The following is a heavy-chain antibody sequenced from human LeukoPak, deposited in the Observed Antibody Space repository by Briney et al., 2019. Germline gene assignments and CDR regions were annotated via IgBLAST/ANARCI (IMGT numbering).Heavy chain of an antibody. J-gene: IGHJ4*02. CDR3: ASFGLAAAGTAFDY. V-gene: IGHV1-18*01. D-gene: IGHD6-13*01. CDR1: GYTFTSYG. CDR2: ISAYNGNT. Sequence: ASVKVSCKASGYTFTSYGISWVRQAPGQGLEWMGWISAYNGNTHYAQKLQGRVTMTTDTSTSTAYMELRSLRSDDTAVYYCASFGLAAAGTAFDYWGQGTLVTVSS.